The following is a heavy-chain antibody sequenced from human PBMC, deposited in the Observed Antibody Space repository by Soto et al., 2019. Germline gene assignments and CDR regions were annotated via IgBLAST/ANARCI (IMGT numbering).Heavy chain of an antibody. CDR2: IWYDGRNK. J-gene: IGHJ4*02. CDR3: AKGNGYNYGRIDY. CDR1: GFTFSNYG. V-gene: IGHV3-33*06. D-gene: IGHD5-18*01. Sequence: QVQLVESGGGVVQPGRSLRLSCAASGFTFSNYGMHWVRQAPGKGLEWVAVIWYDGRNKYYADSVKGRFTISRDNSRNTLYTQMNSLRPEDTAMYYCAKGNGYNYGRIDYWGQGTLVTVSS.